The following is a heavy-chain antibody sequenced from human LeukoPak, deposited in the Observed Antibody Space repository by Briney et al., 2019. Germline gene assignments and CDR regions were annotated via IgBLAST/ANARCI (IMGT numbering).Heavy chain of an antibody. V-gene: IGHV4-34*01. CDR3: ARGLKTRGYSGYDRFDY. CDR1: GGSFSGYY. CDR2: INHSGST. D-gene: IGHD5-12*01. Sequence: PSETRSLTCAVYGGSFSGYYWSWIRQPPGKGLEWIGEINHSGSTNYNPSLKSRVTISVDTSKNQFSLKLSSVTAADTAVYYCARGLKTRGYSGYDRFDYWGQGTLVTVSS. J-gene: IGHJ4*02.